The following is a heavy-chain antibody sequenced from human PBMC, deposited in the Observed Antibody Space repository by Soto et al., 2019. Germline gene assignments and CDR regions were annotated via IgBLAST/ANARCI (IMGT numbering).Heavy chain of an antibody. CDR2: ISYDGSNK. V-gene: IGHV3-30-3*01. CDR3: ARDHGVYSDSSGYYYY. D-gene: IGHD3-22*01. CDR1: GFTFSSYA. Sequence: GGSLRLSCAASGFTFSSYAMHWVRQAPGKGLEWVAVISYDGSNKYYADSVKGRSTISRDNSKNTLYLQMNSLRAEDTAVYYCARDHGVYSDSSGYYYYWGQGTLVTVPQ. J-gene: IGHJ4*02.